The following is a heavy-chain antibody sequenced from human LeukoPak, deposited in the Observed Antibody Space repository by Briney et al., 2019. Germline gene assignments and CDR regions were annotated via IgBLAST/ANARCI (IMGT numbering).Heavy chain of an antibody. J-gene: IGHJ4*02. D-gene: IGHD7-27*01. V-gene: IGHV3-7*01. CDR1: GFAFSDYW. Sequence: GGSLRLSCSASGFAFSDYWMNWVRQAPGKGPEWVANINLGGSAKLYVDSVKGRCTISRDNAKDSLYLQMNSLRVEDTAVYYCAAWGLHNYWGQGTLVTVSS. CDR2: INLGGSAK. CDR3: AAWGLHNY.